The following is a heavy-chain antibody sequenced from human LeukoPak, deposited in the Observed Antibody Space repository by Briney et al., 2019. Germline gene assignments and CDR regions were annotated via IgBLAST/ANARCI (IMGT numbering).Heavy chain of an antibody. CDR1: GFTFSNFW. CDR2: INTGGNVQ. D-gene: IGHD4-23*01. J-gene: IGHJ1*01. Sequence: GGSLRLSCVASGFTFSNFWMYWVRQAPGKGLEWVANINTGGNVQHYVDSVKGRFTISRDNAENSLNLHMNSLRADDTAVYYCARGDGGDQGYFQDWGQGTLVTVSS. CDR3: ARGDGGDQGYFQD. V-gene: IGHV3-7*04.